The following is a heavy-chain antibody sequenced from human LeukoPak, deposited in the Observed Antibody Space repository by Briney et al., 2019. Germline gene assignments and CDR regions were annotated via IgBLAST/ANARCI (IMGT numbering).Heavy chain of an antibody. Sequence: SQTLSLTCTVSGGSISSGGYYWSWIRQPPGKGLEWIGYIYHSGSTYYNPSLKSRVTISVDRSKNQFSLKLSSVTAADTAVYYCARDRCSSTSCSSTLFDYWGQGTLVTVSS. V-gene: IGHV4-30-2*01. CDR1: GGSISSGGYY. CDR2: IYHSGST. J-gene: IGHJ4*02. CDR3: ARDRCSSTSCSSTLFDY. D-gene: IGHD2-2*01.